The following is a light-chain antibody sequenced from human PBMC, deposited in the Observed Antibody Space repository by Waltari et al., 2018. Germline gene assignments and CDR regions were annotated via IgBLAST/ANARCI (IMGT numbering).Light chain of an antibody. CDR1: RSDVGGYNY. Sequence: QSALTQPRSVSGSPGQSVTISCTGTRSDVGGYNYVSWYQQHPGKAPQLMIYDVNRRPSGVPDRFSGSKSGNTASLTISGLQAEDEADYYCCSYAGSALRVFGGGTKLTVL. J-gene: IGLJ3*02. CDR3: CSYAGSALRV. CDR2: DVN. V-gene: IGLV2-11*01.